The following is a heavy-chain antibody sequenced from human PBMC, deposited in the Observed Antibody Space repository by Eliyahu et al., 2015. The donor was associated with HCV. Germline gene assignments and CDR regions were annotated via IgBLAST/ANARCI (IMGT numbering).Heavy chain of an antibody. V-gene: IGHV3-9*01. CDR3: AKDFCSGAGCSSYYYGMDV. CDR2: ISWHSVNK. J-gene: IGHJ6*02. CDR1: GFNFNNYV. D-gene: IGHD2-15*01. Sequence: EVQLVESGGGLVQPGRSLRLSCAASGFNFNNYVMHWVRQAPGKGLEWVSGISWHSVNKGYADSVKGRFTISRDNANNSLYLQMNNLRPEDTALYYCAKDFCSGAGCSSYYYGMDVWGQGTTVTVSS.